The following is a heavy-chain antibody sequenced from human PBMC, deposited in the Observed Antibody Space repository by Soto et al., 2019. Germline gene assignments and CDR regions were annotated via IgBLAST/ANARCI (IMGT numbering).Heavy chain of an antibody. Sequence: ASVKVSCTASGYTFTSYDITWVRQAPGQGHEWMGWISAYNGNTNYAQKLQGRVTMTTDTSTSTVYMELSSLRSEDTAVYYCARRNGIYDAFDIWGQGTRVTVSS. CDR2: ISAYNGNT. CDR1: GYTFTSYD. V-gene: IGHV1-18*04. D-gene: IGHD5-12*01. CDR3: ARRNGIYDAFDI. J-gene: IGHJ3*02.